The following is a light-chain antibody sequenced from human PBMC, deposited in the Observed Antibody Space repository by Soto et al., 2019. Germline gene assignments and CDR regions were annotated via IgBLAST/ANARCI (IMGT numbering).Light chain of an antibody. V-gene: IGKV3-20*01. CDR3: QQYGSSHSWT. CDR2: GAS. Sequence: EIVLTQSPGTLSLSPGERATLSCRASQSVSSSFLVWYQQKPGQDPRLLMYGASNRATGIQDRFSGSRSGTDFALTISRLGPEDFAMYYWQQYGSSHSWTFGQGTKVEIK. J-gene: IGKJ1*01. CDR1: QSVSSSF.